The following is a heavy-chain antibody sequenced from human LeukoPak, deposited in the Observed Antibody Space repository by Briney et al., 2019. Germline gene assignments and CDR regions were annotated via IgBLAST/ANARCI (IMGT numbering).Heavy chain of an antibody. CDR3: ARAPPAGRKIYDYVWGSYLYYFDY. D-gene: IGHD3-16*01. V-gene: IGHV1-2*06. CDR1: GYTFTDYH. CDR2: INPHSGGT. J-gene: IGHJ4*02. Sequence: ASVKVSCKASGYTFTDYHMHWVRQAPGQGLEWMGRINPHSGGTKYAQKFQGRVTMTRDTSINTAYMELSRLRSDDTAVYYCARAPPAGRKIYDYVWGSYLYYFDYWGQGTLVTVSS.